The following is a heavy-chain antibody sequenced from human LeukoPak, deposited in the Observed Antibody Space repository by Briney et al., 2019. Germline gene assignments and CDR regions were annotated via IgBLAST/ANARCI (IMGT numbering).Heavy chain of an antibody. CDR3: AKDRSGTYYHFDY. V-gene: IGHV3-30*02. D-gene: IGHD1-26*01. CDR2: IGFEGSNK. Sequence: GGSLRLSCAASGFSFNNFGMHWVRQAPGKGLEWVAFIGFEGSNKYYAESVRGRFTISRDNSKNILYLQMNSLRAEDTAVFYCAKDRSGTYYHFDYWGQGTPVTVSS. J-gene: IGHJ4*02. CDR1: GFSFNNFG.